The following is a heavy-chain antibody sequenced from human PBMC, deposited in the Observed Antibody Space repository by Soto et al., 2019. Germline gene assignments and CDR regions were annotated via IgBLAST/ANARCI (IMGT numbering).Heavy chain of an antibody. CDR2: MNPNSGNT. V-gene: IGHV1-8*01. J-gene: IGHJ6*02. D-gene: IGHD6-6*01. CDR1: GYTFTSYD. CDR3: ASLEIAAQRRYYYYGLDV. Sequence: QVQLVQSGAEVKKPGASVKVSCKASGYTFTSYDINWLRQATGQGLEWMGWMNPNSGNTGYAQKFQGRVTMTRNTSISTAYMEVRSLSSEDTAVYYCASLEIAAQRRYYYYGLDVCGHGTTVTVSS.